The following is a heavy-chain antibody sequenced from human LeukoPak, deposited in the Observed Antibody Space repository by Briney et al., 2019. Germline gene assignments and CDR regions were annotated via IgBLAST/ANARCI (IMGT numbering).Heavy chain of an antibody. J-gene: IGHJ3*01. CDR2: ISTSGGST. V-gene: IGHV3-23*01. Sequence: AGGSLRLSCAAPGFTLTTYAMSWVRQAPGKGLEWVSAISTSGGSTYYADSVKGRFTISRDNSKNTLYLQMNSLRDEDTAVYYCANSGGWGQGTMVTVSS. CDR1: GFTLTTYA. CDR3: ANSGG.